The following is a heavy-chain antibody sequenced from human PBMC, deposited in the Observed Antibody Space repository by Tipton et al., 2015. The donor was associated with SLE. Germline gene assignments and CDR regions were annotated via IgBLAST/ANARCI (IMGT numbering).Heavy chain of an antibody. V-gene: IGHV3-21*01. CDR2: ISSSSSYI. D-gene: IGHD6-19*01. CDR3: ARAIPGIAVVGTCNWFDP. J-gene: IGHJ5*02. Sequence: SLRLSCAASGFTFSSYSVNWVRQAPGKGLEWVSSISSSSSYIYYADSVKGRFTISRDNAKNSLYLQMNSLRAEDTAVYYCARAIPGIAVVGTCNWFDPWGQGTLVTVSS. CDR1: GFTFSSYS.